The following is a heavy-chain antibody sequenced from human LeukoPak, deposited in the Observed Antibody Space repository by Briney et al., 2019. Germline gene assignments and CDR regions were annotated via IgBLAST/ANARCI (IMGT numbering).Heavy chain of an antibody. Sequence: GGSLRLSCEVSGFTFSSYGMHWVRQAPGKGLEWVAVISYDGSNKYYADSVKGRFTISRDNSKNTLYLQMNSLRAEDTAVYYCAKAGGTDAFDIWGQGTMVTVSS. J-gene: IGHJ3*02. CDR2: ISYDGSNK. V-gene: IGHV3-30*18. D-gene: IGHD3-16*01. CDR3: AKAGGTDAFDI. CDR1: GFTFSSYG.